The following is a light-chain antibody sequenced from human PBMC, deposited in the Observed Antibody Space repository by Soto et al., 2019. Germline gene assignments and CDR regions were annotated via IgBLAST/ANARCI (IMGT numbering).Light chain of an antibody. V-gene: IGKV3-20*01. Sequence: EIVLTQSPGTLSLSPGERATLSCRASQSVSSSYLAWYQQKPGQAPRLIIYGASSRATGIPDRFSGSGSGTDFSLTISRLEHEDFAVHYCQQYGSSSLSITFGQGTRLEIK. J-gene: IGKJ5*01. CDR3: QQYGSSSLSIT. CDR1: QSVSSSY. CDR2: GAS.